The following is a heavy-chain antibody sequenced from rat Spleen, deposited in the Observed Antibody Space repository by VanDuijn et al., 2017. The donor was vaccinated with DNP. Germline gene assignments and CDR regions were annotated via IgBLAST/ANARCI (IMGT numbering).Heavy chain of an antibody. D-gene: IGHD4-3*01. CDR2: ITTTGGST. Sequence: EVQLVESGGGLVQPGRSLKLSCVASGFTFNNYWMTWIRQAPGKGLEWVASITTTGGSTYSPDSVKGRFTIARDNAKSTLSLQMNSLRSEDTATYYCTREYKSGYEGFDYWGQGVMVTVSS. CDR3: TREYKSGYEGFDY. J-gene: IGHJ2*01. V-gene: IGHV5-31*01. CDR1: GFTFNNYW.